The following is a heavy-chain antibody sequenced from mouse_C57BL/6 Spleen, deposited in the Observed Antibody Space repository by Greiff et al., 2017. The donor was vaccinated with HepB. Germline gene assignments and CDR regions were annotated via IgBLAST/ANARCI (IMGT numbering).Heavy chain of an antibody. V-gene: IGHV1-72*01. D-gene: IGHD1-1*01. Sequence: VQLQQSGAELVKPGASVKLSCKASGYTFTSYWMHWVKQRPGRSLEWIGRIDPNSGGTKYNEKFKSKATLTVDKPSSTAYMQLSSLTSEDSAVYYCARCGIYYGSSWDYWGQGTTLTVSS. CDR2: IDPNSGGT. CDR1: GYTFTSYW. J-gene: IGHJ2*01. CDR3: ARCGIYYGSSWDY.